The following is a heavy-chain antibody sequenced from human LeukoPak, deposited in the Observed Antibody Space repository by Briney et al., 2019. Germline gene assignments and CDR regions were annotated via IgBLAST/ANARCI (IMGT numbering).Heavy chain of an antibody. CDR3: ARAVGPMVRGVISRVDP. CDR2: IYYSGST. V-gene: IGHV4-59*01. CDR1: GGSISSYY. Sequence: SETLSLTCTVSGGSISSYYWSWIRQPPGKGLEWIGYIYYSGSTNYNPSLKGRVTISVDTSKNQFSLKLSSVTAADTAVYYCARAVGPMVRGVISRVDPWGQGTLVTVSS. J-gene: IGHJ5*02. D-gene: IGHD3-10*01.